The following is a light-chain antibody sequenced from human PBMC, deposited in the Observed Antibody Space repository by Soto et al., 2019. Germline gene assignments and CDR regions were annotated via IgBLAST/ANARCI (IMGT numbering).Light chain of an antibody. CDR1: SNDVGSYNL. V-gene: IGLV2-14*02. Sequence: QSALTQPASVSGSPGQSITISCTGTSNDVGSYNLVSWYQQYPGKVPKLMIYEVTNRPSGVSNRFSGSKSGNTASLTISGLQAEDEADYYCASYTSRGTRVFGTGTKVTVL. CDR3: ASYTSRGTRV. CDR2: EVT. J-gene: IGLJ1*01.